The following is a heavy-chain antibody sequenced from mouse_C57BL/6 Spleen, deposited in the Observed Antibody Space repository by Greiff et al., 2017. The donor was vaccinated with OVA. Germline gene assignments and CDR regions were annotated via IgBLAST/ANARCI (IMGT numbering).Heavy chain of an antibody. CDR3: ARLLASYYAMDY. Sequence: QVQLQQPGAELVKPGASVKLSCKASGYTFTSYWMHWVKQRPGQGLEWIGMIHPNSGSTNYNEKFKSKATLTVDKSSSTAYMQLSSLTSEDSAVYYCARLLASYYAMDYWGQGTSVTVSS. V-gene: IGHV1-64*01. J-gene: IGHJ4*01. D-gene: IGHD2-12*01. CDR2: IHPNSGST. CDR1: GYTFTSYW.